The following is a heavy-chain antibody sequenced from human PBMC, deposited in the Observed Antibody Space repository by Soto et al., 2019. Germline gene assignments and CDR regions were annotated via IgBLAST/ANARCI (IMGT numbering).Heavy chain of an antibody. CDR3: ASAPWSLGYDPDT. CDR1: GFTFSSYW. J-gene: IGHJ5*02. Sequence: EVQLVESGGGLVQPGGSLRLSCAASGFTFSSYWMSWVRQAPGKGLEWVANIKQDGSAQYYVDSVKGRFTISRDNAKNSQYLQMYCLGIEDTAFYYCASAPWSLGYDPDTWGQGTLVTVSS. CDR2: IKQDGSAQ. V-gene: IGHV3-7*01. D-gene: IGHD5-12*01.